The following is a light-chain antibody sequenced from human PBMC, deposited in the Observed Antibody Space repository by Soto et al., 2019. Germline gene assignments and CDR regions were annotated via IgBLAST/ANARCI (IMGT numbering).Light chain of an antibody. CDR1: QSVNSNF. V-gene: IGKV3-20*01. CDR3: QLYGSYMFT. Sequence: EVVLTQSTGPPSLSPRGRVTLSCRTSQSVNSNFLSWSQQKPGQPPRLLLYAASKRAAGTPDRFSGAGSGTDFTLIISRLEPEDSAIYHCQLYGSYMFTFGQGTKVDIK. CDR2: AAS. J-gene: IGKJ2*01.